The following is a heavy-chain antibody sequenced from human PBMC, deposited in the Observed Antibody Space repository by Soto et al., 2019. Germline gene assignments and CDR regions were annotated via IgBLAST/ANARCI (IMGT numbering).Heavy chain of an antibody. V-gene: IGHV3-48*02. Sequence: HPGGSLRLSCAASGFTFSSYSMNWVRQAPGKGLEWVSYISSSSSTIYYADSVKGRFTISRDNSKNTLYLQMNSLRDEDTALYYCAKDSQFRIAAAGIDYWGQGTLVTVSS. J-gene: IGHJ4*02. CDR2: ISSSSSTI. D-gene: IGHD6-13*01. CDR1: GFTFSSYS. CDR3: AKDSQFRIAAAGIDY.